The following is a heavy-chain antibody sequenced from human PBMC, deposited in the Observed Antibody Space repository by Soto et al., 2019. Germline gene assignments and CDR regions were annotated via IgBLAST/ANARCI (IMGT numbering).Heavy chain of an antibody. D-gene: IGHD2-15*01. CDR2: INSNSGGT. CDR1: GYTFTGYY. Sequence: VASVKVSCKASGYTFTGYYMHWVRQAPGQGLEWMGWINSNSGGTNYAQKFQGWVTMTRDTSISTAYMELSRLRSDDTAVYYCARDLLGYCSGGSCYSSLGGAFDIWGQGTMVTVSS. V-gene: IGHV1-2*04. CDR3: ARDLLGYCSGGSCYSSLGGAFDI. J-gene: IGHJ3*02.